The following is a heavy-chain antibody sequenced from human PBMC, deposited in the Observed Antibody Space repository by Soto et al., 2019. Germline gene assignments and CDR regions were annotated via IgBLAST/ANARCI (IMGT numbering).Heavy chain of an antibody. J-gene: IGHJ6*02. CDR3: ARVDRSGSGAPGYYYYYGMDV. D-gene: IGHD3-10*01. V-gene: IGHV1-69*01. CDR2: IIPIFGTA. Sequence: QVQLVQSGAEVKKPGSSVKVSCKASGGTFSSYAISWVRQAPGQGLEWMGGIIPIFGTANYAQKFQGRVTITADESTSTAYMELSSLRSEDTAVYYCARVDRSGSGAPGYYYYYGMDVWGQGTTVTVSS. CDR1: GGTFSSYA.